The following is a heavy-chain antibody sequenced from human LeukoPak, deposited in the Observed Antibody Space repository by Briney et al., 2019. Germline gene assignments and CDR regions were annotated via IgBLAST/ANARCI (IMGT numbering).Heavy chain of an antibody. V-gene: IGHV1-2*02. J-gene: IGHJ4*02. Sequence: GASVKVSCKASGYTFTGYYMHWVRQAPGQGLEWMGWINPNSGGTNYAQKFQGRVTMTRDTSISTAYMELSRLRSDDTAVYYCARDSEESSGWLHAFDYWGQGTLVTVSS. D-gene: IGHD6-19*01. CDR3: ARDSEESSGWLHAFDY. CDR2: INPNSGGT. CDR1: GYTFTGYY.